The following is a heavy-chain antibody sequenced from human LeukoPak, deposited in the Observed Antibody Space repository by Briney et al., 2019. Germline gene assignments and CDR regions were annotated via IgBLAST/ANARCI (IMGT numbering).Heavy chain of an antibody. CDR3: ARHLSLRYCSSTSCYKRYNWFNP. D-gene: IGHD2-2*02. Sequence: GESLKISCKGSGYSFTSYWIGWVRQMPGKGLEWMGIIYPGDSDTRYSPSFQGQVTISADKSISTAYLQWSSLKASDTAMYYCARHLSLRYCSSTSCYKRYNWFNPWGPGTLVTVSS. V-gene: IGHV5-51*01. CDR1: GYSFTSYW. J-gene: IGHJ5*02. CDR2: IYPGDSDT.